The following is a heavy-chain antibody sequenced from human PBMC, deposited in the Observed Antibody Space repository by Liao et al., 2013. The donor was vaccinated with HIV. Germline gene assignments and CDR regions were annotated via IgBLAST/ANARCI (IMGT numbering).Heavy chain of an antibody. CDR1: GGTISTYS. Sequence: QVQLQESGPGLVRPSETLSLTCTVSGGTISTYSLNWIRQPAGKGLEWIGRIYTRGSVNYNPSLKSRVTMSVDTSKNQFSLKLTSVTAADTAVYYCARPRAGSSSYFDSWGQGTLVTVSS. V-gene: IGHV4-4*07. J-gene: IGHJ4*02. CDR3: ARPRAGSSSYFDS. CDR2: IYTRGSV. D-gene: IGHD6-13*01.